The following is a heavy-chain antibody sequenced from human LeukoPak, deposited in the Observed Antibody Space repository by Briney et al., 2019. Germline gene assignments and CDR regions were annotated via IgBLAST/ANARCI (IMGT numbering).Heavy chain of an antibody. V-gene: IGHV4-59*01. CDR2: IYYSGST. D-gene: IGHD5-24*01. Sequence: SETLSLTCTVSGGSISSYYWSWIRQPPGKGLEWIGYIYYSGSTNYNPSLKSRVTISVDTSKNQFSLKLSSVTAADTAVYYCAREFGGRVPRWLQSNDFPDAFDIWGQGTMVTVSS. CDR1: GGSISSYY. J-gene: IGHJ3*02. CDR3: AREFGGRVPRWLQSNDFPDAFDI.